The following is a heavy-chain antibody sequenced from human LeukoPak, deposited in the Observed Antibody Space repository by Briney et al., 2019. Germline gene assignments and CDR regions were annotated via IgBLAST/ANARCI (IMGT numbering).Heavy chain of an antibody. CDR2: INHSGST. D-gene: IGHD3-9*01. V-gene: IGHV4-34*01. CDR1: GGSFSGYY. CDR3: ASRYYDILTVSTNNWFDP. Sequence: PSETLSLTCAVYGGSFSGYYWSWIRQPPGKGLEWIGEINHSGSTNYNPSLKSRVTISVDTSKNQFSLKLSSVTAADTAVYYCASRYYDILTVSTNNWFDPWGQGTLVTVSS. J-gene: IGHJ5*02.